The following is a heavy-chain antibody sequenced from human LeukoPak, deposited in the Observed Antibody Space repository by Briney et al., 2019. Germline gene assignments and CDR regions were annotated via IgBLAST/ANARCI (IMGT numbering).Heavy chain of an antibody. CDR2: IYYSGST. CDR3: ARGRHDITMIVVVMTSVSYYLDV. D-gene: IGHD3-22*01. Sequence: PSETLSLTCTVSGGSISSSGYYWSWIRQHPGKGLEWIGYIYYSGSTYYNPSLKSRLTISVDTSKNQFSLKLRSVTAADTAVYYCARGRHDITMIVVVMTSVSYYLDVWGKGTTVTVS. V-gene: IGHV4-31*03. CDR1: GGSISSSGYY. J-gene: IGHJ6*03.